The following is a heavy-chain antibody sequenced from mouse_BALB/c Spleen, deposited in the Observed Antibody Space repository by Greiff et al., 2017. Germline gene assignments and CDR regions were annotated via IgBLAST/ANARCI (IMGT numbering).Heavy chain of an antibody. CDR2: IDPENGDT. Sequence: EVQLQQSGAELVRSGASVKLSCTASGFNIKDYYMHWVKQRPEQGLEWIGWIDPENGDTEYAPKFQGKATMTADTSSNTAYLQLSSLTSEDTAVYYCNAGGYDGGQIAYWGQGTLVTVSA. V-gene: IGHV14-4*02. J-gene: IGHJ3*01. CDR1: GFNIKDYY. D-gene: IGHD2-2*01. CDR3: NAGGYDGGQIAY.